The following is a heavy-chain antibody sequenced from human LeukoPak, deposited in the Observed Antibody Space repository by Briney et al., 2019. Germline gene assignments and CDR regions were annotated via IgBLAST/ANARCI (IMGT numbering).Heavy chain of an antibody. J-gene: IGHJ4*02. CDR2: VSGSGGST. CDR1: GSTFSSYA. CDR3: AKGSFTLRPGVRGFDY. Sequence: PGGSLRLSCAASGSTFSSYAMSWVRQAPGKGLEWVSAVSGSGGSTYYADSVKGRFTISRDNSKNTLYLQMNSLRAEDTAVYYCAKGSFTLRPGVRGFDYWGQGTLVTVSS. D-gene: IGHD3-10*01. V-gene: IGHV3-23*01.